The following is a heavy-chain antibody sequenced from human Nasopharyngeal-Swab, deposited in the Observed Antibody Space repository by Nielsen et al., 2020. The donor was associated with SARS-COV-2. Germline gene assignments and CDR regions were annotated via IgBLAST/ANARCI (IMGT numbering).Heavy chain of an antibody. J-gene: IGHJ6*02. CDR1: GFTFSSYG. CDR2: IWYDGSNK. V-gene: IGHV3-33*01. D-gene: IGHD5-12*01. Sequence: GGSLRLSCAASGFTFSSYGMHWVRQAPGKGLEWLAVIWYDGSNKYYADSVKGRFTISRDNSKNTLYLQMNSLRAEDTAVYYCARDPGFQVDIVATIWYGMDVWGQGTTVTVSS. CDR3: ARDPGFQVDIVATIWYGMDV.